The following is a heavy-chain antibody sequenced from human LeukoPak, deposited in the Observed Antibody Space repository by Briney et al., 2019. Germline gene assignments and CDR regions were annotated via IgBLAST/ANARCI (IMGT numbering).Heavy chain of an antibody. V-gene: IGHV1-69*13. J-gene: IGHJ3*02. CDR3: ARDSHCTNGVCYNSAFDI. CDR2: IIPIFGTA. Sequence: SVKVSCKASGYTFTSYAISWVRQAPGQGLEWMGGIIPIFGTANYAQKFQGRVTITADESTSTAYMELSSLRSEDTAVYYCARDSHCTNGVCYNSAFDIWGQGTMVTVSS. CDR1: GYTFTSYA. D-gene: IGHD2-8*01.